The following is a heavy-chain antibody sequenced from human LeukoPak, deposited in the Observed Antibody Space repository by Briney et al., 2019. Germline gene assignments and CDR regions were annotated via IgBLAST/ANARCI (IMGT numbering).Heavy chain of an antibody. CDR2: ISGSGGST. CDR1: GFTFDTYW. J-gene: IGHJ4*02. CDR3: AKGETAKLSGSPLYLRY. D-gene: IGHD1-26*01. Sequence: GGSLRLSCAASGFTFDTYWMSWVRQAPGKGPEWVSAISGSGGSTYYADSVKGRFTISRDNSKNTLYLQMNSLRAEDTAVYYCAKGETAKLSGSPLYLRYWGQGTLVTVSS. V-gene: IGHV3-23*01.